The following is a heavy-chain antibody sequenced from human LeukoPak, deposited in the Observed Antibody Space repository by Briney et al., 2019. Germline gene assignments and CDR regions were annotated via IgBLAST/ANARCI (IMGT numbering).Heavy chain of an antibody. CDR3: AGQSRLGYCSSTSCPYYYYYYMDV. V-gene: IGHV5-51*01. D-gene: IGHD2-2*01. CDR2: IYPGDSDT. Sequence: GESLKISCKGSGYSFTSYWIGWVRQMPGKGLEWMGIIYPGDSDTRYSPSFQGQVTISADKSISTAYLQWSSLKASDTAMYYCAGQSRLGYCSSTSCPYYYYYYMDVWGKGTTVTVSS. CDR1: GYSFTSYW. J-gene: IGHJ6*03.